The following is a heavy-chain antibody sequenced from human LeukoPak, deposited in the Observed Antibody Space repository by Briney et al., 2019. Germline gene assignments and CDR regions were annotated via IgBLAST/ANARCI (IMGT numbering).Heavy chain of an antibody. J-gene: IGHJ6*03. V-gene: IGHV3-72*01. CDR3: ARESDDYDFWSGYPTYYYYYMDV. Sequence: GGSLRLSCAASGLTFSDHYVDWVRQAPGKGLEWVGRTRNKANSYTTEYAASVKGRFTISRDDSKNSLYLQMNSLKTEDTAVYYCARESDDYDFWSGYPTYYYYYMDVWGKGTTVTVSS. CDR2: TRNKANSYTT. CDR1: GLTFSDHY. D-gene: IGHD3-3*01.